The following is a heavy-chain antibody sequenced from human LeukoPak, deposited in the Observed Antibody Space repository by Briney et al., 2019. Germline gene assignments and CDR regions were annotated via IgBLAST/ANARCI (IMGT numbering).Heavy chain of an antibody. V-gene: IGHV4-61*02. CDR3: ASGNYLDAFHI. Sequence: SETLSLTCTVSGGSISSGSYYWSWIRQPAGKGLEWIGRIYTSGSTNYNPSLKSRVTISVDTSKNQFSLKLSSVTAADTAVYYCASGNYLDAFHIWGQGTMVTVSS. D-gene: IGHD2/OR15-2a*01. J-gene: IGHJ3*02. CDR1: GGSISSGSYY. CDR2: IYTSGST.